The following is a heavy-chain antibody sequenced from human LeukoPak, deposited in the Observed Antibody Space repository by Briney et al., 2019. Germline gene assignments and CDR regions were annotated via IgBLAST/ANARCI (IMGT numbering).Heavy chain of an antibody. CDR1: GYTFTSYY. D-gene: IGHD2-2*02. Sequence: KPGASVKVPCKASGYTFTSYYMHWVRQAPGQGLEWMGIINPSGGSTSYAQKFQGRVTMTRDTSTSTVYMELSSLRSEDTAVYYCARSCSSTSCYTGIATMDVWGKGTAVTVSS. CDR3: ARSCSSTSCYTGIATMDV. J-gene: IGHJ6*03. V-gene: IGHV1-46*03. CDR2: INPSGGST.